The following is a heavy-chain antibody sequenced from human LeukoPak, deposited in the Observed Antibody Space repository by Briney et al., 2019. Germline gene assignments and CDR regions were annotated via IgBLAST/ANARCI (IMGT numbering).Heavy chain of an antibody. Sequence: GGSLRLSCAASGFTFSSYWMSWVRQAPGKGLEWVSVIYSGGSTYYADSVKGRFTISRDNSKNTLYPQMNSLRAEDTAVYYCAREGPLYSSGWYPTEYYYYGMDVWGQGTTVTVSS. CDR1: GFTFSSYW. D-gene: IGHD6-19*01. V-gene: IGHV3-53*01. CDR3: AREGPLYSSGWYPTEYYYYGMDV. J-gene: IGHJ6*02. CDR2: IYSGGST.